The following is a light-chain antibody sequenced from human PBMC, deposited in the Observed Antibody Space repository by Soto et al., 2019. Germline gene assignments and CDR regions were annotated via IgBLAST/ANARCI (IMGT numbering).Light chain of an antibody. J-gene: IGKJ4*01. CDR3: QHLRTDPLT. V-gene: IGKV1-9*01. CDR2: GAS. Sequence: DIQLTQSPSFLSASVGDRVTITCRASQGISDYLAWYQQKPGSAPKLLIYGASTLQSEVPSRFSGSGSGTEFSLTISSLQPEDFATYFCQHLRTDPLTFGGGTRVEIK. CDR1: QGISDY.